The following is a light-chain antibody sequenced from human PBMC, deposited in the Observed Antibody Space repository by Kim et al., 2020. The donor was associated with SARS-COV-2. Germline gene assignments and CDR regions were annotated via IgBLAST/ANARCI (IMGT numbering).Light chain of an antibody. J-gene: IGKJ1*01. CDR3: QKYDSAPWT. Sequence: SASVGDRLTITCRASQGMSNYVAWYQQKPGKVPKLLIYDASTLQSGVSSRFSGSRSGTDFTLTISSLQPEDVATYYCQKYDSAPWTFGQGTKLEIK. CDR2: DAS. V-gene: IGKV1-27*01. CDR1: QGMSNY.